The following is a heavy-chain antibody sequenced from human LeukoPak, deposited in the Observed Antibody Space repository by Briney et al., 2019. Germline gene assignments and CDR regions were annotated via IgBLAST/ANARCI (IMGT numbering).Heavy chain of an antibody. V-gene: IGHV4-59*01. D-gene: IGHD4-23*01. CDR2: IYYSGST. CDR1: GGSISSSY. J-gene: IGHJ4*02. CDR3: ARLRSYGGNRGIDY. Sequence: SETLSLTCTVSGGSISSSYWSWIRQPPGKGLEGIGYIYYSGSTNYNPSLKSRVTMSVDTSKNQFSLNLSSVTAADTAIYYCARLRSYGGNRGIDYWGQGTLVAVSS.